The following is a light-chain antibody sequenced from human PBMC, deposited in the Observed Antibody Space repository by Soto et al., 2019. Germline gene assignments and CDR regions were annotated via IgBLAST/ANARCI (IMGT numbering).Light chain of an antibody. CDR2: EAC. V-gene: IGKV1-5*03. CDR3: QQYNRYSRT. CDR1: QSVSRG. Sequence: DMQMTQSPATLSASLGDRVTITCRASQSVSRGFAWYQQRQGNAPKLLIYEACSLQSGLTSRFSGCGSGIAFTLTSLSLQPVDVETYHCQQYNRYSRTFGQGTKVDI. J-gene: IGKJ1*01.